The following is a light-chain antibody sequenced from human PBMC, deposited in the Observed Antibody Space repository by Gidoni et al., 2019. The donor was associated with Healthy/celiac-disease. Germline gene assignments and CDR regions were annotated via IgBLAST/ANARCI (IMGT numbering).Light chain of an antibody. CDR2: DAS. J-gene: IGKJ2*04. V-gene: IGKV1-33*01. Sequence: DIQMTQSPSSLSASVGDRVTINCQASQDISNYLNWYQQKAGKAPKLLIYDASNLETGVPSSFSGSGSWTDFTFTISSLQPEDIATYYCQQYANLPPMCSFGQGTKLEIK. CDR3: QQYANLPPMCS. CDR1: QDISNY.